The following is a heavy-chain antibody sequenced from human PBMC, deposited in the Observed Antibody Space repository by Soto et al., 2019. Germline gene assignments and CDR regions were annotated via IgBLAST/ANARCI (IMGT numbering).Heavy chain of an antibody. CDR1: GYSISSGYY. CDR2: IYHSGST. Sequence: SETLSLTCAVSGYSISSGYYWGWIRQPPGKGLEWIGSIYHSGSTYYNPSLKSRVTISVDTSKNQFSLKLSSVTAADTAVYYCARGGGYNWNYDDWFDPWGQGTLVTVSS. J-gene: IGHJ5*02. CDR3: ARGGGYNWNYDDWFDP. V-gene: IGHV4-38-2*01. D-gene: IGHD1-7*01.